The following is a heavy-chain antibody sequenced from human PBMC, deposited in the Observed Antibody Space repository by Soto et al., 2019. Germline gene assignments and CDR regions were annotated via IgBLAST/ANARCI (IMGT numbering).Heavy chain of an antibody. CDR1: GFTFSSYA. CDR2: ISGSGGST. D-gene: IGHD6-13*01. Sequence: AGGSLRLSCAASGFTFSSYAVSWVRQAPGKGLEWVSAISGSGGSTYYADSVKGRFTISRDNSKNTLYLQMNRLRAEDTAVYYCAKDPNIAASGTLYYYGMDVWGQGTTVTVS. J-gene: IGHJ6*02. V-gene: IGHV3-23*01. CDR3: AKDPNIAASGTLYYYGMDV.